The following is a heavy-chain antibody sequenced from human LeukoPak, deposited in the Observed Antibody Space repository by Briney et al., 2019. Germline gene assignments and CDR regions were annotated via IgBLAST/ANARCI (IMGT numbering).Heavy chain of an antibody. V-gene: IGHV1-8*01. CDR1: GYTFTSYD. D-gene: IGHD3-22*01. J-gene: IGHJ4*02. CDR3: ARVRYYYDSSGYRTTHDY. CDR2: MNPNSGNT. Sequence: ASVKVFCKASGYTFTSYDINWVRQATGQGLEWMGWMNPNSGNTGYAQKFQGRVTMTRNTSISTAYMELSSLRSEDTAVYYCARVRYYYDSSGYRTTHDYWGQGTLVTVSS.